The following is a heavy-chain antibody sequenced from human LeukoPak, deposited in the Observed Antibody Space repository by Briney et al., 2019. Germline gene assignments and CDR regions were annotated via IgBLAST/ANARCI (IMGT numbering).Heavy chain of an antibody. CDR1: GGSISSSSYY. Sequence: PSETLSLTCTVSGGSISSSSYYWGWTRQPPGKGLEWIGSIYYSESTYYNPSLKSRVTISVDTSKNQFSLKLCSVTAADTAVYYCARKRQDWVVAPDDYWGQGTLVTVSS. D-gene: IGHD3/OR15-3a*01. V-gene: IGHV4-39*01. CDR2: IYYSEST. CDR3: ARKRQDWVVAPDDY. J-gene: IGHJ4*02.